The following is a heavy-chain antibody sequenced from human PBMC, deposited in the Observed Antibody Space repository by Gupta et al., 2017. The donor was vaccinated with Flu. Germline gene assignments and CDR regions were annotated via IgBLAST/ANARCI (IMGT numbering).Heavy chain of an antibody. Sequence: QVQLPQWGAGLLKPSETLSLTCAVYGGSFSGYYWSWIRQPPGQGLEWIGEINHSGSTNYNPSLKSRVTISVDTSKNQFSLKLSSVTAADTAVYYCARSGYSSSSSLVTAPRWWGYWGQGTLVTVSS. V-gene: IGHV4-34*01. CDR2: INHSGST. CDR3: ARSGYSSSSSLVTAPRWWGY. J-gene: IGHJ4*02. CDR1: GGSFSGYY. D-gene: IGHD6-6*01.